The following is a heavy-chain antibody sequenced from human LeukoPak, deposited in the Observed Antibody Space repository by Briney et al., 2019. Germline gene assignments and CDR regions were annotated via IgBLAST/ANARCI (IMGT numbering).Heavy chain of an antibody. CDR3: ASGPPNLCSSTSCYPLRYYYYYGMDI. CDR1: GGSFSGYY. Sequence: SETLSLTCAVYGGSFSGYYWSWIRQPPGKGLEWIGEINHSGSTNYNPSLKSRVTISVDTSKNQFSLKLSSVTAADTAVYYCASGPPNLCSSTSCYPLRYYYYYGMDIWGKGTTVTVSS. CDR2: INHSGST. V-gene: IGHV4-34*01. J-gene: IGHJ6*04. D-gene: IGHD2-2*01.